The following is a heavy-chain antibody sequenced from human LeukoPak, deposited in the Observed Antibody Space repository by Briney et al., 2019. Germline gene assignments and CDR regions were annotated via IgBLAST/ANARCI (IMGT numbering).Heavy chain of an antibody. CDR1: GFTSSNAW. D-gene: IGHD3-9*01. CDR2: IKSKTDGGTT. V-gene: IGHV3-15*01. J-gene: IGHJ4*02. CDR3: TTSAHYDMSFDF. Sequence: PGGSLRLSCAASGFTSSNAWMSWVRQAPGKGLEGVGRIKSKTDGGTTDYAAPVKGRFTISRDDSKNTLYLQMNSLKTEDTAVYYCTTSAHYDMSFDFWGQGTLVTVSS.